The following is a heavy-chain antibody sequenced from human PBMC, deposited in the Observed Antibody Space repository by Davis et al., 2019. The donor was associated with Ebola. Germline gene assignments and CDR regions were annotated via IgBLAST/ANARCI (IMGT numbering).Heavy chain of an antibody. Sequence: GGSLRLSCAASGFTFSSYGMHWVRQAPGKGLEWVAVIWYDGSNKYYADSVKGRFTISRDNSKNTLYLQMNSLRAEDTAVYYCARDARRYCSSTSCYRGFDYWGQGTLVTVSS. J-gene: IGHJ4*02. CDR3: ARDARRYCSSTSCYRGFDY. V-gene: IGHV3-33*01. CDR1: GFTFSSYG. CDR2: IWYDGSNK. D-gene: IGHD2-2*02.